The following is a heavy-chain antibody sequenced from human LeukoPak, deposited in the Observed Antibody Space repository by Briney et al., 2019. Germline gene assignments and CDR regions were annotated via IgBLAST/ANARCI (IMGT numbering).Heavy chain of an antibody. V-gene: IGHV1-58*02. Sequence: ASVKVSCKASGFTFTSSAMQWVRQARGQRLEWIGWIVVGSGNTNYAQKFQERVTITRDMSTSTAYMELSSLRSEDTAVYYCAADLGLIAVAGTDAFDIWGQGTMVTVSS. CDR2: IVVGSGNT. CDR3: AADLGLIAVAGTDAFDI. J-gene: IGHJ3*02. D-gene: IGHD6-19*01. CDR1: GFTFTSSA.